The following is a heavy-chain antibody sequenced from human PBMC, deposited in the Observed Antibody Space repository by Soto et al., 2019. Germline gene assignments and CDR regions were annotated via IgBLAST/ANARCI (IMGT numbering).Heavy chain of an antibody. CDR1: GFTFSSYS. Sequence: VQLVGSGGGLVQPGGSLRLSCAASGFTFSSYSMNWVRQAPGKGLEWVSYISSSSSTIYYADSVKGRFTISRDNAKDSLYLQMNSLRDEDTAVYYCARRDCSAGTCYLDYWGQGTLVTVSS. V-gene: IGHV3-48*02. J-gene: IGHJ4*02. CDR2: ISSSSSTI. D-gene: IGHD2-15*01. CDR3: ARRDCSAGTCYLDY.